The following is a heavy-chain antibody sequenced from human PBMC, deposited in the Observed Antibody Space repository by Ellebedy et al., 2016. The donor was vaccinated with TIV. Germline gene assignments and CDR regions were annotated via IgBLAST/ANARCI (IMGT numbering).Heavy chain of an antibody. CDR1: GYTLTELS. J-gene: IGHJ4*02. Sequence: AASVKVSCKVSGYTLTELSMHWVRQAPGKGLEWMGGFDPEDGETIYAQKFQGRVTMTEDTSTDTAYMELSSLRSEDTAVYYCATGLWKWGGFYFDYWGQGTLVTVSS. D-gene: IGHD3-16*01. CDR2: FDPEDGET. V-gene: IGHV1-24*01. CDR3: ATGLWKWGGFYFDY.